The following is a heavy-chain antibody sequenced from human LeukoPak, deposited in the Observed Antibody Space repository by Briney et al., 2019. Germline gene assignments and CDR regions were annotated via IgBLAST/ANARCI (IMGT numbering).Heavy chain of an antibody. CDR3: AKVGSSSSFG. CDR2: ISYDGSNK. Sequence: PGQSLRLSCAASGFTFSSYGMHWVRQAPGKGLEWGAVISYDGSNKYYADSVKGRFTISRDNSKNTLYLQMNSLRAEDTAVYYCAKVGSSSSFGWGQGTLVTVSS. D-gene: IGHD6-6*01. J-gene: IGHJ4*02. V-gene: IGHV3-30*18. CDR1: GFTFSSYG.